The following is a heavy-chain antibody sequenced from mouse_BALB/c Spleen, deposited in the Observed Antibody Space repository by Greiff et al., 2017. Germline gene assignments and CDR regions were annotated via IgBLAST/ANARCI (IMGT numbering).Heavy chain of an antibody. CDR3: ARNYGSSQTWFAY. J-gene: IGHJ3*01. CDR1: GFTFSSYA. Sequence: EVMLVESGGGLVKPGGSLKLSCAASGFTFSSYAMSWVRQTPEKRLEWVASISSGGSTYYPDSVKGRFTISRDNARNILYLQMSSLRSEDTAMYYCARNYGSSQTWFAYWGQGTLVTVAA. D-gene: IGHD1-1*01. V-gene: IGHV5-6-5*01. CDR2: ISSGGST.